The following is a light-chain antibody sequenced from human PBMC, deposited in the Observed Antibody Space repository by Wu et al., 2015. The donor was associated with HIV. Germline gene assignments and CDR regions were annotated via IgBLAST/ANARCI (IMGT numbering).Light chain of an antibody. V-gene: IGKV3-20*01. CDR2: GAS. Sequence: EIVLAQSPGTLSLSPGDRATLSCRASQSLSSTYLAWFQQKPGQAPRLLIYGASNRATGIPDRFTGSMSGTDFTLTISRLEPEDFAVYYCQQYGSSPTWTFGQGTKVEIK. CDR1: QSLSSTY. CDR3: QQYGSSPTWT. J-gene: IGKJ1*01.